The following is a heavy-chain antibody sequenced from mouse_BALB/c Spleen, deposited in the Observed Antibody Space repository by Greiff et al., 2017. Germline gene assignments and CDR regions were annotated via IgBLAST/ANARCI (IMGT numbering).Heavy chain of an antibody. V-gene: IGHV5-12-2*01. CDR3: ARRSRGAMDY. J-gene: IGHJ4*01. Sequence: EVKLMESGGGLVQPGGSLKLSCAASGFTFSSYTMSWVRQTPEKRLEWVAYISNGGGSTYYPDTVKGRFTISRDNAKNTLYLQMSSLKSEDTAMYYCARRSRGAMDYWGQGTSVTVSS. CDR1: GFTFSSYT. CDR2: ISNGGGST.